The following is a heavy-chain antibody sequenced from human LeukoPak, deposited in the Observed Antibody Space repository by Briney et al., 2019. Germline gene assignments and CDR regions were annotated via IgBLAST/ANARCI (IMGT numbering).Heavy chain of an antibody. CDR2: IYYSGST. CDR3: AREDSSGYYWFDY. D-gene: IGHD3-22*01. V-gene: IGHV4-59*01. CDR1: GGSISSYY. Sequence: PSETLFLTCTVSGGSISSYYWSWIRQPPGKGLEWIGYIYYSGSTNYNPSLKSRVTISVDTSKNQFSLKLSSVTAADTAVYYCAREDSSGYYWFDYWGQGTLVTVSS. J-gene: IGHJ4*02.